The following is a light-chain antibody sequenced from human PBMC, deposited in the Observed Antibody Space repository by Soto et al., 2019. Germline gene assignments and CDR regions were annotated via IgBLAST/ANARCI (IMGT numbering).Light chain of an antibody. J-gene: IGKJ1*01. Sequence: ETVMTQSPATLSVSPGEKATLSCRASQSVRSNLAWYQQKPGQAPRLLIYGASTRATGIPARFSGSGSGTEFTLTISSLQSEDFAVYYCQQYDNWWTFGQGTKVEIK. V-gene: IGKV3-15*01. CDR3: QQYDNWWT. CDR2: GAS. CDR1: QSVRSN.